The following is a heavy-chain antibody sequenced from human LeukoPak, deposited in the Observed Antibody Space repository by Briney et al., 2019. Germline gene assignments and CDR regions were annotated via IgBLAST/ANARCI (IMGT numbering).Heavy chain of an antibody. CDR2: INPTTGGT. Sequence: GASVKVSRKASAYTFTAYYMHFVRQAPGQGLEWMGWINPTTGGTNYAQMFQGRVTMTRDTSISTAYMELSRLTSDDTALYYCARGGRTTSCCDDAFDIWGQGTMVSVSS. CDR3: ARGGRTTSCCDDAFDI. D-gene: IGHD2-2*01. V-gene: IGHV1-2*02. J-gene: IGHJ3*02. CDR1: AYTFTAYY.